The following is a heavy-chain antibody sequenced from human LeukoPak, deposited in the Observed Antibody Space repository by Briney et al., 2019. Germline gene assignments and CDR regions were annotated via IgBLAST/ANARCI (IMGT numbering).Heavy chain of an antibody. J-gene: IGHJ4*02. CDR2: ISAYNGNT. Sequence: ASVKVSCKASGYTFTSYGISWVRRAPGQGHEWMGWISAYNGNTNYAQKLQGRVTMTTDTSTSTAYMELRSLRSDDTAVYYCARDKGYYDSSTFDYWGQGTLVTVSS. V-gene: IGHV1-18*01. D-gene: IGHD3-22*01. CDR3: ARDKGYYDSSTFDY. CDR1: GYTFTSYG.